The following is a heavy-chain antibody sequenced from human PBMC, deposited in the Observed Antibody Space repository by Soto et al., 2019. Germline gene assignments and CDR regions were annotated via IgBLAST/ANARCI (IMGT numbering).Heavy chain of an antibody. Sequence: QVQLMQSGAEVRKPGASVRVSCKASGYTFPNYGIGWVRQAPGQGREWMGWISGYNVKRKFAQKFQGRVALTTDKSTTTAYMEMNSLAFDDTAVYFFASHYYGDHGIVDYWGQGTLVTVSS. CDR2: ISGYNVKR. V-gene: IGHV1-18*01. CDR1: GYTFPNYG. D-gene: IGHD4-17*01. J-gene: IGHJ4*01. CDR3: ASHYYGDHGIVDY.